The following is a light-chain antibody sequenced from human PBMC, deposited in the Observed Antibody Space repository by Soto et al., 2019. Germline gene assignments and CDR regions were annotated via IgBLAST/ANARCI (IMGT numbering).Light chain of an antibody. Sequence: EIVLTQSPGTLSLSPGERATLSCRASQSVSSSYLAWYQQKPGQAPRLLIYGASSRATGIPDRFSGSGSGTDSTLTISSVQPEDSATYYCQQYKTHWTFGPGTKVDIK. V-gene: IGKV3-20*01. CDR3: QQYKTHWT. CDR1: QSVSSSY. CDR2: GAS. J-gene: IGKJ1*01.